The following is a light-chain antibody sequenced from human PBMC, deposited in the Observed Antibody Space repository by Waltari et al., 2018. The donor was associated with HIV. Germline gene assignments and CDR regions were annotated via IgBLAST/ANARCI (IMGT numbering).Light chain of an antibody. CDR3: GAYAGGNNWV. Sequence: QSTLTQPPSASGSLGQSVTVSCTGTSDAIGLFKYVSWYQQYPGNAPKLILFEVNKRPSGVPDRFFGSKSGNTASLIVSGLRADDEADYYCGAYAGGNNWVFGGGTKVTVL. CDR2: EVN. V-gene: IGLV2-8*01. J-gene: IGLJ3*02. CDR1: SDAIGLFKY.